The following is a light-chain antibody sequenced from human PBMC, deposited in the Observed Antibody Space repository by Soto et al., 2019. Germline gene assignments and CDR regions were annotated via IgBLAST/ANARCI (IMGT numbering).Light chain of an antibody. CDR3: QQYSSYSYT. Sequence: DIPMTQSPSTLSASVGDRVTITCRASQSISSWLAWYQQKPGKAPKLLIYKASSLKSGVPSRFSGSGSGTEFTLTISSRQPDDFATYYCQQYSSYSYTFGQGTKLESK. CDR2: KAS. J-gene: IGKJ2*01. V-gene: IGKV1-5*03. CDR1: QSISSW.